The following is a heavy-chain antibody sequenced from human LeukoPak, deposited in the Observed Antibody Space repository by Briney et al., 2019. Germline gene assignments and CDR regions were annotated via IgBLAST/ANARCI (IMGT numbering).Heavy chain of an antibody. J-gene: IGHJ6*02. CDR3: ARGKGGSGSFYYYGMDV. Sequence: PSETLSLTCTVSGGSISSYYWSWIRQPPGKGLEWIGYIYYSGSTNYNPSLKSRVTISVGTSKNQFSLKLSSVTAADTAVYYCARGKGGSGSFYYYGMDVWGQGTTVTVSS. D-gene: IGHD3-10*01. V-gene: IGHV4-59*01. CDR1: GGSISSYY. CDR2: IYYSGST.